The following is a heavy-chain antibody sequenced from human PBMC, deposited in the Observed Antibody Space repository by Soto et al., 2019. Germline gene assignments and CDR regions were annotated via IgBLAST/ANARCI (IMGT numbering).Heavy chain of an antibody. CDR3: ARCSSDYSDDGLSLKY. J-gene: IGHJ1*01. CDR2: ISAYSGHT. CDR1: GYTFTGYA. D-gene: IGHD4-17*01. Sequence: QVQLVQSGAEVKRPGASVKVSCKASGYTFTGYAFSWVRQAPGQGLEWMGWISAYSGHTVYSQKFQDRLTMTTDPSTTTTYLEVRSLVSDDTAVYYCARCSSDYSDDGLSLKYWHQGTLVTLS. V-gene: IGHV1-18*01.